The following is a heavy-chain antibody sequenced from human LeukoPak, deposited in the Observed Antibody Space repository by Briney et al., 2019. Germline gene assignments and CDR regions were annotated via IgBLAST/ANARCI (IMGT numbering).Heavy chain of an antibody. CDR2: ISSSSSYI. CDR1: GFTFSSYS. CDR3: ARDRSSGGSCYWFDP. D-gene: IGHD2-15*01. Sequence: GGSLRLSCAASGFTFSSYSMNWVRQAPGKGLEWVSSISSSSSYIYYAASVKGRFTISRDNAKNSLYLQMNSLRAEDTAVYYCARDRSSGGSCYWFDPWGQGTLVTVSS. V-gene: IGHV3-21*01. J-gene: IGHJ5*02.